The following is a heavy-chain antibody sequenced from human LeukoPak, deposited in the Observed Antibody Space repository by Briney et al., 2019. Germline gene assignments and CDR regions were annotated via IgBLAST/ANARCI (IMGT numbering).Heavy chain of an antibody. J-gene: IGHJ4*02. CDR1: GFTFSRYT. CDR3: ARERCSGAGCHYYYYCFDY. D-gene: IGHD2-15*01. Sequence: GGSLRLSCAASGFTFSRYTMNWVRQAPGKGLEWVSSISSSISNIYYADSVKGRFTISRDNAKNSLYLQMNSLRAEDTAVYYCARERCSGAGCHYYYYCFDYWGQGTLVSVSS. V-gene: IGHV3-21*01. CDR2: ISSSISNI.